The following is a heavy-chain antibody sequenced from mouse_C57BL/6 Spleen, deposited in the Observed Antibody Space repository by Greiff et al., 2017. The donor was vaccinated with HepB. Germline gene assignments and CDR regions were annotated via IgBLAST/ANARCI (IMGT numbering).Heavy chain of an antibody. J-gene: IGHJ4*01. CDR3: ARSEDSYAMDY. CDR1: GYTFTSYW. CDR2: IYPSDSET. Sequence: QVQLQQPGAELVRPGSSVKLSCKASGYTFTSYWMDWVKQRPGQGLEWIGNIYPSDSETHYNQKFKDKATLTVDKSSSTAYMQLSSLTSEDSAVYYCARSEDSYAMDYWGQGTSVTVSS. V-gene: IGHV1-61*01.